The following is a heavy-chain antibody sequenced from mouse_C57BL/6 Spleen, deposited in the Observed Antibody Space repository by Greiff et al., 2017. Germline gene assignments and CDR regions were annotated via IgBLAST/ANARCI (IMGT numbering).Heavy chain of an antibody. V-gene: IGHV5-17*01. D-gene: IGHD2-4*01. CDR2: ISSGSSTI. Sequence: EVQRVESGGGLVKPGGSLKLSCAASGFTFSDYGMHWVRQAPEKGLEWVAYISSGSSTIYYADTVKGRFTISRDNAKNTLFLQMTSLRSEDTAMYYCARDYDGYYYAMDYWGQGTSATVSS. CDR3: ARDYDGYYYAMDY. CDR1: GFTFSDYG. J-gene: IGHJ4*01.